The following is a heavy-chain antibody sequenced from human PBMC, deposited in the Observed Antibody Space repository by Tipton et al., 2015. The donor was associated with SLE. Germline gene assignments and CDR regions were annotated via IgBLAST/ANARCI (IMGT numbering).Heavy chain of an antibody. V-gene: IGHV4-31*02. CDR2: IYYSGST. D-gene: IGHD7-27*01. Sequence: LRLSCTVSGGPISSGGYYWSWIRQHPGKGLEWIGYIYYSGSTYYNPSLRSRVAISLDTSKNQFSLKMTSVTAADTAVYYCARGRTGFDYWGQGTLVTVSS. CDR1: GGPISSGGYY. CDR3: ARGRTGFDY. J-gene: IGHJ4*02.